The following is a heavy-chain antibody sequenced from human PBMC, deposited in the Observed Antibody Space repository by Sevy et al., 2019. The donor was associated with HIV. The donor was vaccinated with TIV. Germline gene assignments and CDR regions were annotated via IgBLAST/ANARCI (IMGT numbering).Heavy chain of an antibody. J-gene: IGHJ6*02. CDR2: ISSSSNYI. CDR3: ARVVAYCSGGSCFPGYYYGMDV. D-gene: IGHD2-15*01. V-gene: IGHV3-21*01. Sequence: GGSLRLSCAASGFTFSSYAMHWVRQAPGKGLEWVSSISSSSNYIYYADSMKGRFTISRDNAKNSLYLQMNSLRAEDTAVYYCARVVAYCSGGSCFPGYYYGMDVWGQGTTVTVSS. CDR1: GFTFSSYA.